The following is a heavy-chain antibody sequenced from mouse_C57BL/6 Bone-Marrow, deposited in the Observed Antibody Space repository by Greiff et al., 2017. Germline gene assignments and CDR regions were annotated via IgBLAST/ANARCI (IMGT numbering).Heavy chain of an antibody. Sequence: VQLKQSGAELVRPGASVKLSCTASGFNIKDDYMHWVKQRPEQGLEWIGWIDPENGDTEYASKFQGKATITADTSSNTAYLQLSSLTSENTAVYYGTTRGSYGCFDYWGQGTTLTVSS. V-gene: IGHV14-4*01. CDR1: GFNIKDDY. CDR3: TTRGSYGCFDY. CDR2: IDPENGDT. D-gene: IGHD2-2*01. J-gene: IGHJ2*01.